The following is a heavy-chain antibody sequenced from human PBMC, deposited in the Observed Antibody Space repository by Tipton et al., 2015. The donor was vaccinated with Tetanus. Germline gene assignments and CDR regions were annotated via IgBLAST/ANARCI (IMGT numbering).Heavy chain of an antibody. D-gene: IGHD5-24*01. CDR2: ISMGGNTI. CDR1: GFTFGDFW. CDR3: VRDLYGRDDY. V-gene: IGHV3-74*01. J-gene: IGHJ4*02. Sequence: SLRLSCAASGFTFGDFWMHWVRQVPGKGLVWVSLISMGGNTITYADAVRGRFTISRDNAKNTLFLQMNSLSVDDTGVYYCVRDLYGRDDYWGQGTLVTVSS.